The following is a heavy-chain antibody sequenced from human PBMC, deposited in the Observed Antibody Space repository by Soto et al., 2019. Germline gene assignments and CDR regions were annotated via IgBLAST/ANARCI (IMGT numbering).Heavy chain of an antibody. V-gene: IGHV3-23*01. CDR3: AKDYSTVTTDPLSVVMFDY. J-gene: IGHJ4*02. D-gene: IGHD4-17*01. Sequence: PGGSMRLSCAASGFTFSSYAMSWVRQAPGKXLEWVSIITSDGRTYYAGSVKGRFTISRDNSKNTVYLQMNSLRAEDTAVYYCAKDYSTVTTDPLSVVMFDYWGQGALVTVCS. CDR1: GFTFSSYA. CDR2: ITSDGRT.